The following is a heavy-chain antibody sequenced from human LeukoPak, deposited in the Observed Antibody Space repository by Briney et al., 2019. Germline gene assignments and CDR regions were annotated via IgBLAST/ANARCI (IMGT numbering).Heavy chain of an antibody. CDR2: ISYDGSNK. V-gene: IGHV3-30-3*01. CDR3: ARGGFWSGYYTPPGY. CDR1: GFTFSSYA. Sequence: GGSLRLSCAASGFTFSSYAMSWVRQAPGKGLEWVAVISYDGSNKYYADSVKGRFTISRDNSKNTLYLQMNSLRAEDTAVYYCARGGFWSGYYTPPGYWGQGTLVTVSS. D-gene: IGHD3-3*01. J-gene: IGHJ4*02.